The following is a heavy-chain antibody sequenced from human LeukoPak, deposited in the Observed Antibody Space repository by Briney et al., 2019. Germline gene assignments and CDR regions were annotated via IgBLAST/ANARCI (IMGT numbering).Heavy chain of an antibody. CDR3: AREMVAARNWFDP. CDR2: IIPIFGTA. Sequence: SVEVSCKASGGTFSSYAISWVRQAPGQGLEWMGGIIPIFGTANYAQKFQGRVTITADKSTSTAYMELSSLRSEDTAVYYCAREMVAARNWFDPWGQGTLVTVSS. D-gene: IGHD2-15*01. CDR1: GGTFSSYA. J-gene: IGHJ5*02. V-gene: IGHV1-69*06.